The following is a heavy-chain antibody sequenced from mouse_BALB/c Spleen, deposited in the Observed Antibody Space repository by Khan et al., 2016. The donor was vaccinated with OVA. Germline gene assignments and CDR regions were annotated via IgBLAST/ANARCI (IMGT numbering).Heavy chain of an antibody. Sequence: VQLQQSGAELVRPGVSVKISCKGSGYTFTDFTMHWVKQSHAMSLEWIGVISTYYGDANYNQKFKDKATMTVDKSSNTAYMDLAILTSEVSAIYFSARGGGGDRFLYWGQGTLVTVSA. CDR1: GYTFTDFT. J-gene: IGHJ3*01. CDR3: ARGGGGDRFLY. V-gene: IGHV1S137*01. CDR2: ISTYYGDA.